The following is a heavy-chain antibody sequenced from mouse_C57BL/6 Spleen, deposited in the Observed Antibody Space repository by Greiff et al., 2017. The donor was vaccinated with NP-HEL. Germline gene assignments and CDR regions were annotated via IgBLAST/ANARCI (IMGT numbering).Heavy chain of an antibody. V-gene: IGHV5-9*01. CDR3: ARGLNYAMDY. CDR1: GFTFSSYT. D-gene: IGHD2-4*01. CDR2: ISGGGGNT. Sequence: DVKLVESGGGLVKPGGSLKLSCAASGFTFSSYTMSWVRQTPEKRLEWVATISGGGGNTYYPDSVKGRFTISRDNAKNTLYLQMSSLRSEDTALYYCARGLNYAMDYWGQGTSVTVSS. J-gene: IGHJ4*01.